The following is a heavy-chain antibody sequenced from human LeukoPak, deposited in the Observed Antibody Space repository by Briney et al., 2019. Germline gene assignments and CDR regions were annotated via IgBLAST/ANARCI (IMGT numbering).Heavy chain of an antibody. V-gene: IGHV3-66*01. Sequence: GGSLRLSCVASGFIVSSYYMTWVRQAPGKGLEWVSVIYSGGTTSSPDLVKGRSAISRDNSKNTWFLQMRGGRAENTAVYYCARSYSNHPFGMDVWGQG. J-gene: IGHJ6*02. CDR2: IYSGGTT. CDR3: ARSYSNHPFGMDV. CDR1: GFIVSSYY. D-gene: IGHD4-11*01.